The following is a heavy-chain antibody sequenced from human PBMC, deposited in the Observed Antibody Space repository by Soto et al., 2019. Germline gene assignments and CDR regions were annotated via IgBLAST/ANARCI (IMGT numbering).Heavy chain of an antibody. Sequence: QMQLVQSGPDVKKPGTSVKVSCKASGFTFTNSAVQWVRQARGQRLEWIGWIVVGSGDTNYAQKFQERVTITRDMSTSTAYMEMRSLRSEDTAVYYCALPSYMFSNEYDIWGQGTLVTVSS. CDR2: IVVGSGDT. D-gene: IGHD1-26*01. V-gene: IGHV1-58*01. CDR1: GFTFTNSA. J-gene: IGHJ3*02. CDR3: ALPSYMFSNEYDI.